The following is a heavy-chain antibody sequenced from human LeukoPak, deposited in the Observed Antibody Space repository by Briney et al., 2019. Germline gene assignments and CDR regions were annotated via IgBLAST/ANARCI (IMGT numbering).Heavy chain of an antibody. CDR3: ARGVTMVRGVTLTLNWFDP. V-gene: IGHV1-2*02. J-gene: IGHJ5*02. Sequence: ASLKVSCKASGYTFTGYYMHWVRQAPRQGLEWMGWINPNSGGTNYAQKFQGRVTMTRDTSISTAYMELSRLRSDDTAVYYCARGVTMVRGVTLTLNWFDPWGQGTLVTVSS. D-gene: IGHD3-10*01. CDR1: GYTFTGYY. CDR2: INPNSGGT.